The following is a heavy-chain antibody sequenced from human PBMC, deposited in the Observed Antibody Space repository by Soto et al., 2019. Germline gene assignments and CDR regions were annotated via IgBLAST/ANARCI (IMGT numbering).Heavy chain of an antibody. J-gene: IGHJ4*02. D-gene: IGHD4-4*01. CDR3: AKSRGDSWTTYFFDY. CDR1: GFTFSSHS. CDR2: ISGSGQTT. Sequence: GGSLRLSCPASGFTFSSHSLSWLRQAPEKGLEWVSGISGSGQTTHYRDSVKGRFTISRDNFRNTLYLQVNSLRAEDTAVYFCAKSRGDSWTTYFFDYWGQGALVTVSS. V-gene: IGHV3-23*01.